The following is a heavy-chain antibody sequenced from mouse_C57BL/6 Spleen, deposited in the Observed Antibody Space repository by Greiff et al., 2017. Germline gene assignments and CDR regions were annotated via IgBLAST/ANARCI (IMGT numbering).Heavy chain of an antibody. CDR1: GFTFSSYA. V-gene: IGHV5-4*03. Sequence: EVMLVESGGGLVKPGGSLKLSCAASGFTFSSYAMSWVRQTPEKGLEWVATISDGGSYTYYPDNVKGRFTISRDNAKTNLYLQMSHLNSEDTAMYYCARGSPDYWGQGTTLTVSS. CDR2: ISDGGSYT. J-gene: IGHJ2*01. CDR3: ARGSPDY.